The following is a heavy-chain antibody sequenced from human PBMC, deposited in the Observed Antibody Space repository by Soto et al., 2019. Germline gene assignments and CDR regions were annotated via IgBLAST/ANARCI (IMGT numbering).Heavy chain of an antibody. CDR1: GGSISSSSYY. D-gene: IGHD5-12*01. J-gene: IGHJ6*02. CDR3: ARQGDGYNYDYYGMDV. CDR2: IYYSGST. V-gene: IGHV4-39*01. Sequence: PSETLSLTCTVSGGSISSSSYYWGWIRQPPGKGLEWIGSIYYSGSTYYNPSLKSRVTISVGTSKNQFSLKLSSVTAADTAVYYCARQGDGYNYDYYGMDVWGQGTTVTVSS.